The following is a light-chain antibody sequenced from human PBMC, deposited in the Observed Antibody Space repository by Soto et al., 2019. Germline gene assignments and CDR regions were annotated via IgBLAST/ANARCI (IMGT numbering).Light chain of an antibody. CDR2: EVN. J-gene: IGLJ1*01. CDR3: CSFAGSSTFYV. V-gene: IGLV2-23*02. CDR1: SSDVGSYDL. Sequence: QSVLTQPASVSGSPGQSITISYTGTSSDVGSYDLVSWYQQHPGKAPKLIIYEVNKRPSGVSNRFSGSKSGNTASLKISGLQAEDEADYHCCSFAGSSTFYVFATGTKVTVL.